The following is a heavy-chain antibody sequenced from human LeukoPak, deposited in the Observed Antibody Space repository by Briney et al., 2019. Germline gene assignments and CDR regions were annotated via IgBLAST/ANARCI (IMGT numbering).Heavy chain of an antibody. J-gene: IGHJ4*02. CDR1: GGTFSSYA. D-gene: IGHD3-10*01. CDR3: ARDGELLWSLDY. CDR2: IIPIFGTA. Sequence: GASVRVSCKASGGTFSSYAISWVRQAPGQGLEWMGRIIPIFGTANYAQKFQGRVTITTDESTSTAYMELSSLRSEDTAVYYCARDGELLWSLDYWGQGTLVTVSS. V-gene: IGHV1-69*05.